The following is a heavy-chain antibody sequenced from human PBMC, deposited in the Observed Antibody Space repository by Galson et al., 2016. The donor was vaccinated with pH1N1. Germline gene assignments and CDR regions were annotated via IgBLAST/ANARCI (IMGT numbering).Heavy chain of an antibody. D-gene: IGHD2-21*01. CDR2: INYDGDTI. V-gene: IGHV3-48*03. CDR3: AKGGPYCGGGCSCYGAYNWFDP. CDR1: GFTFNCYE. J-gene: IGHJ5*02. Sequence: SLRLSCAASGFTFNCYEMNWVRQAPGKGLEWISYINYDGDTIFYADSVKGRFTITRDNAKNSLYLHMSSLRAEDTAAYSCAKGGPYCGGGCSCYGAYNWFDPWGQGTLVTVSS.